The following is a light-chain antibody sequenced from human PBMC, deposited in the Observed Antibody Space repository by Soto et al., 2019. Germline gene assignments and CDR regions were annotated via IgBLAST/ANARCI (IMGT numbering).Light chain of an antibody. V-gene: IGLV1-47*01. J-gene: IGLJ2*01. CDR1: SSNIGSNY. CDR2: RNN. CDR3: AAWDDSLSGVV. Sequence: QSVLTQPPSASGTPGQRVTISCSGSSSNIGSNYVFWYQHLPVTAPKLLIYRNNQRPSGVPDRFSGSNSGTSASLAISGLRSEDETDYYCAAWDDSLSGVVFGGGTKLTVL.